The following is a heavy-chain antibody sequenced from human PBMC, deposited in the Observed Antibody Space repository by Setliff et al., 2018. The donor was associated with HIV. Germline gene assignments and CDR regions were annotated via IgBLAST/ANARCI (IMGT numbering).Heavy chain of an antibody. CDR3: AAFLVSPVTTQDY. CDR1: GGSFSNYY. CDR2: LSPSGTT. J-gene: IGHJ4*02. Sequence: SETLSLTCTVYGGSFSNYYTNWIRQPPGKGLEWIGELSPSGTTRPNPSLQSRVIISLDTSKNQFSLKLTSETAADTAMYYCAAFLVSPVTTQDYWGQGTPVTVSS. V-gene: IGHV4-34*01. D-gene: IGHD4-17*01.